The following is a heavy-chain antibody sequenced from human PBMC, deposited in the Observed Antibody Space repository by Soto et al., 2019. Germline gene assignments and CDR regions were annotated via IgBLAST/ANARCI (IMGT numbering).Heavy chain of an antibody. D-gene: IGHD3-10*01. J-gene: IGHJ6*04. V-gene: IGHV1-2*04. CDR1: GYTFTGYY. Sequence: QVQLVQSGAEMKRPGASLKVSCQASGYTFTGYYIHWVRQAPGQGLEWMGSINSNSGATNSAQRFQCWVTMTRDTSISTAYMELSRLSSADASVYYCARAVAFSVRGFLHVWGEGVTVTVSS. CDR2: INSNSGAT. CDR3: ARAVAFSVRGFLHV.